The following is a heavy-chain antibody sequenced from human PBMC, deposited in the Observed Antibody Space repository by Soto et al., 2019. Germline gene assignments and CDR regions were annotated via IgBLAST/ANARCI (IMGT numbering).Heavy chain of an antibody. CDR3: ARGPSRWLLTYYFDF. CDR1: AFTFSTYD. V-gene: IGHV3-30-3*01. J-gene: IGHJ4*02. Sequence: QVQLVESGGGVVQPGRSLTLSCVASAFTFSTYDMHWVRQAPGKGLEWVALIGYDGGNKYYADSVKGRFTISRDNSKNTLYLQMNSLRVEDTAVYYCARGPSRWLLTYYFDFWGQGTLVTVSA. D-gene: IGHD5-12*01. CDR2: IGYDGGNK.